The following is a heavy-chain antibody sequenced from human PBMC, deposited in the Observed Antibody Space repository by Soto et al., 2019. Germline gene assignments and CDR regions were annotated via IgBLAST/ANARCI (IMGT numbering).Heavy chain of an antibody. D-gene: IGHD2-2*01. CDR2: IGRNDNT. J-gene: IGHJ6*02. V-gene: IGHV3-23*01. Sequence: EVHLLESGGGLVQPGGSLRLSCAASGFTFSIYAMSWVRQAPGKGLEYVSSIGRNDNTYYADSVKGRFTISRDSSKNKLYLQMVSLRAEDTDVYYCARASYCGYTSCLEDVWGQGTTVSVSS. CDR3: ARASYCGYTSCLEDV. CDR1: GFTFSIYA.